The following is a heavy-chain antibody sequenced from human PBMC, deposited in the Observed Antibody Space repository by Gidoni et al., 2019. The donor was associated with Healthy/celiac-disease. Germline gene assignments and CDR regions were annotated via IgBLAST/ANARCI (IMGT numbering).Heavy chain of an antibody. D-gene: IGHD6-19*01. CDR2: INDGNGNT. J-gene: IGHJ4*02. V-gene: IGHV1-3*01. CDR3: ARGGRGWYY. Sequence: QVQLVQSGAEVKKPGASVKVSCKASGYTFTTYAMHWVRQAPGQRLEWRGWINDGNGNTKYSQKFQGRVTITRDTSASTAYMELSSLRSEDTAVYYCARGGRGWYYWGQGTLVTVSS. CDR1: GYTFTTYA.